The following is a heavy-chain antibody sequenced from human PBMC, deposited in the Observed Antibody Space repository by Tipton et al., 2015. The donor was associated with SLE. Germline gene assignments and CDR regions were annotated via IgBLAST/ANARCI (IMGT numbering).Heavy chain of an antibody. D-gene: IGHD4-11*01. CDR1: GGSISSYH. Sequence: GLVKPSETLSLTCTVSGGSISSYHWSWIRQPPGKGLELIGYIFTSGSTYYNPSLRSRVTISVDTSKNHFSLKLISVTAADTAVYYCAREFLNPVTTVHYYFDLWGRGTLVTVSS. V-gene: IGHV4-4*08. J-gene: IGHJ2*01. CDR3: AREFLNPVTTVHYYFDL. CDR2: IFTSGST.